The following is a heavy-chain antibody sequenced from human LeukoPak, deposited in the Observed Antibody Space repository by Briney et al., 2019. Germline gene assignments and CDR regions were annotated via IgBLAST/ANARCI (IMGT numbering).Heavy chain of an antibody. CDR3: ATSLGVGATIDY. J-gene: IGHJ4*02. V-gene: IGHV1-18*01. CDR2: ISAYNGNT. D-gene: IGHD1-26*01. Sequence: ASVKVSCKASGYTFTSYGICWVRKAPGQGLEWMGWISAYNGNTNYAQKLQGRVTMTTDTSTSTAYMKLRSLRSDDTAVYYCATSLGVGATIDYWGQGTLVTVSS. CDR1: GYTFTSYG.